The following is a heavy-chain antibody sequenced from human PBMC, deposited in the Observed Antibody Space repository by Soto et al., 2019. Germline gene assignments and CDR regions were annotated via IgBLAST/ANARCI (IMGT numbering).Heavy chain of an antibody. J-gene: IGHJ5*02. CDR3: ARAIFGTMIVDWFDP. CDR1: GYTSTSYA. V-gene: IGHV1-3*01. CDR2: INAGNGNT. D-gene: IGHD3-22*01. Sequence: ASVKVSCKASGYTSTSYAMHWVRQAPGQRLEWMGWINAGNGNTKYSQKFQGRVTITRDTSASTAYMELSSLRSEDTAVYYCARAIFGTMIVDWFDPWGQGTQVTVSS.